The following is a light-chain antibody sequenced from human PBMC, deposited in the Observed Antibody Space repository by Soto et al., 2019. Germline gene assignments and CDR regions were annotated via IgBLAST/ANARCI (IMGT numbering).Light chain of an antibody. J-gene: IGLJ1*01. CDR2: DVR. CDR1: SSDVGGYNY. CDR3: SSYTTISTDV. Sequence: QPASVSGSPGQSITISCTGTSSDVGGYNYVSWYQQHPGKAPKLMIYDVRNRPSGVSNRFSGSKSVNTASLTISGLQAEDEADYYCSSYTTISTDVFGTGTKLTVL. V-gene: IGLV2-14*03.